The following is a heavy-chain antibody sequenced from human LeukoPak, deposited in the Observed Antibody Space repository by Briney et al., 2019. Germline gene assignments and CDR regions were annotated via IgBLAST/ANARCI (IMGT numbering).Heavy chain of an antibody. CDR3: ARDLPSTILYYGSGSYFDY. Sequence: PGGSLRLSCAASGFTFSSYSMNWVRQAPGKGLEWVSSISSSSSYIYYADSVKGRFTISRDNAKNSRYLQMNSLRAEDTAVYYCARDLPSTILYYGSGSYFDYWGQGTLVTVSS. CDR2: ISSSSSYI. V-gene: IGHV3-21*01. J-gene: IGHJ4*02. CDR1: GFTFSSYS. D-gene: IGHD3-10*01.